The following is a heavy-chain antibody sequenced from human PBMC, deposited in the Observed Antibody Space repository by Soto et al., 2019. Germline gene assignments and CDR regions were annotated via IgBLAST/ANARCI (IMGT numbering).Heavy chain of an antibody. CDR1: GYMFSSYG. V-gene: IGHV1-18*01. Sequence: ASVKVSCKASGYMFSSYGINWVRQAPGRGLEWMGWISTYNGNTKYGQKFQGRVTITRDTSTSTAYMELSSLRSEDTAVYYCARGRWTQTTADYYLDYWGQGTLVTVSS. CDR2: ISTYNGNT. D-gene: IGHD1-1*01. J-gene: IGHJ4*02. CDR3: ARGRWTQTTADYYLDY.